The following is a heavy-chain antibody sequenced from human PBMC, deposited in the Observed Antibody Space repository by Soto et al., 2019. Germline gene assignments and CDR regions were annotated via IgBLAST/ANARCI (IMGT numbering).Heavy chain of an antibody. J-gene: IGHJ4*02. V-gene: IGHV4-30-4*01. CDR3: ARVPLHLYRSNWYPYYFDS. CDR2: INYSGIT. Sequence: SETLSLTCTVSGGSISVDYYWSWIRQPPGKGLEWIGYINYSGITYYNPSLKSRVTISVDTSNKQFSLKMTSVTAADTAVYYCARVPLHLYRSNWYPYYFDSWGQGTLVTVSS. D-gene: IGHD6-13*01. CDR1: GGSISVDYY.